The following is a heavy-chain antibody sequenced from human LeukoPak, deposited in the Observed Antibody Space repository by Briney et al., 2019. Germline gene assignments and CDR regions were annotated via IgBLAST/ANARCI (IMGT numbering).Heavy chain of an antibody. J-gene: IGHJ5*02. V-gene: IGHV1-2*02. D-gene: IGHD6-19*01. CDR3: ARDRGEQWLVGNVGWFDP. CDR1: GYSFTGYY. CDR2: INPNSGDT. Sequence: ASVKVSCKASGYSFTGYYMHWVRQAPGQGLEWMGWINPNSGDTKYAQKFQGRVTMTRDTSISTAYMELTRLRSEDTAVYYCARDRGEQWLVGNVGWFDPWGQGTLVTVSS.